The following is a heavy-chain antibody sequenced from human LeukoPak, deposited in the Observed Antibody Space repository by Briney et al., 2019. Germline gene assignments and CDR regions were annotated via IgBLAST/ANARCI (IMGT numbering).Heavy chain of an antibody. CDR2: ISTYNGHT. Sequence: ASVKVSCKSSGYTFTNYGISWVRQAAGQGLEWMGWISTYNGHTNYAQKFQGRVSMTIDISTSTAYMELRSLRSDDTAVYYCARGHRSGQMYYFDYWGQGTVVTVSS. J-gene: IGHJ4*02. CDR1: GYTFTNYG. V-gene: IGHV1-18*01. D-gene: IGHD6-19*01. CDR3: ARGHRSGQMYYFDY.